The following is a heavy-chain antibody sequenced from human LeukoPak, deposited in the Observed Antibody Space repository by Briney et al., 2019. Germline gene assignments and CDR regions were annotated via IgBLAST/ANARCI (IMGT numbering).Heavy chain of an antibody. D-gene: IGHD3-10*01. J-gene: IGHJ4*02. V-gene: IGHV3-23*01. Sequence: GGSLRLSCAASAFTFSSYAMSWVRQAPEKGLEWVSAIIGSGGSTYYAASVKGRFTITRDNSKNTLYLQMSSLRAEDTAVYYCAKSHKLGVRGVIITLEEWGQGIVVTVSS. CDR3: AKSHKLGVRGVIITLEE. CDR2: IIGSGGST. CDR1: AFTFSSYA.